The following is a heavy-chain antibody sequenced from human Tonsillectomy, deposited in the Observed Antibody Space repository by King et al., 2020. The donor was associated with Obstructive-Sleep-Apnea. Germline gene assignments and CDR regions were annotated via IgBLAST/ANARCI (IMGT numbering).Heavy chain of an antibody. CDR3: AHRRSWVDTGGYFDY. V-gene: IGHV2-5*02. CDR2: IYWDEDK. CDR1: GFSLSTSGVG. D-gene: IGHD5-18*01. J-gene: IGHJ4*02. Sequence: TLQESGPTLVKPTQTLTLTCTFSGFSLSTSGVGVGWIRQPPGKALEWLALIYWDEDKCYSPSLKSRLTITKDTSKNQVVLTMTNMDPVDTATYYCAHRRSWVDTGGYFDYWGQGTLVTVSS.